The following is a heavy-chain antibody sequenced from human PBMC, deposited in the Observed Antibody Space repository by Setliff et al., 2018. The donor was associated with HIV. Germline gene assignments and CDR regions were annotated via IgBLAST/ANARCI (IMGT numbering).Heavy chain of an antibody. J-gene: IGHJ3*01. CDR1: GGSISSHY. V-gene: IGHV4-59*11. CDR2: IYYSGST. Sequence: SETLSLTCTVSGGSISSHYWSWIRQPPGKGLGWIGGIYYSGSTNYTPSLKSRVTLSRDTSKNQFSLALTAVTAADTAVYYCAKEGGLYFGMLMHDAIDHWGQGTMVTVSS. D-gene: IGHD3-3*01. CDR3: AKEGGLYFGMLMHDAIDH.